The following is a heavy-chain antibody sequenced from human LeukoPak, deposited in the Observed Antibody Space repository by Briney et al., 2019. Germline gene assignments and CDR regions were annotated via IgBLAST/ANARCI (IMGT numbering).Heavy chain of an antibody. J-gene: IGHJ4*02. D-gene: IGHD1-26*01. Sequence: GGSLRLSCAASGFAFSNYCMHWVRQAPGKGLEWVSSISSSSSYIYYADSVKGRFTISRDNAKNSLYLQMNSLRAEDTAVYYCARGSSGSYFGQGTLVTVSS. CDR2: ISSSSSYI. CDR3: ARGSSGSY. V-gene: IGHV3-21*01. CDR1: GFAFSNYC.